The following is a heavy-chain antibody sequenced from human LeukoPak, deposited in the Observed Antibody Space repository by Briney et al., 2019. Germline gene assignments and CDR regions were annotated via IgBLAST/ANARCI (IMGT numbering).Heavy chain of an antibody. D-gene: IGHD1-26*01. J-gene: IGHJ4*02. Sequence: PSETLSLTCTVSGGSISSYYWSWIRQPPGKGLEWIGYVHYSGSTNYNPSLKSRVTISVDTSKNQFSLKLSPVTAADTAAYYCTRCRYSGNYPCFDYWGQGTLVTVSS. CDR3: TRCRYSGNYPCFDY. CDR1: GGSISSYY. V-gene: IGHV4-59*12. CDR2: VHYSGST.